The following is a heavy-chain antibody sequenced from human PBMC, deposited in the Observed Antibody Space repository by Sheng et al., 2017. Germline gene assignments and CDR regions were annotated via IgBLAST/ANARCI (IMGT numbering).Heavy chain of an antibody. D-gene: IGHD2-2*01. J-gene: IGHJ4*02. Sequence: QVQLVESGGGVVQPGRSLRLSCAASGFTFSSYAMHWVRQAPGKGLEWVAVISYDGSNKYYADSVKGRFTISRDNSKNTLYLQMNSLRAEDTAVYYCAREGRPYIVVVPATWGQGTLVTVSS. CDR3: AREGRPYIVVVPAT. CDR2: ISYDGSNK. CDR1: GFTFSSYA. V-gene: IGHV3-30*04.